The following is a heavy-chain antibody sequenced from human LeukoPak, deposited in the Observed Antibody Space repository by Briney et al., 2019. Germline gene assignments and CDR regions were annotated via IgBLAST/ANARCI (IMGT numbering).Heavy chain of an antibody. V-gene: IGHV3-74*01. D-gene: IGHD7-27*01. CDR2: INSDGSST. CDR1: GFTFSSYW. J-gene: IGHJ4*02. Sequence: GGSLGLSCAASGFTFSSYWMHWVRQAPGKGLVWVSRINSDGSSTSYADSVKGRFTISRDNAKNTLYLQMNSLRAEDTAVYYCASANWGPEFDYWGQGTLVTVSS. CDR3: ASANWGPEFDY.